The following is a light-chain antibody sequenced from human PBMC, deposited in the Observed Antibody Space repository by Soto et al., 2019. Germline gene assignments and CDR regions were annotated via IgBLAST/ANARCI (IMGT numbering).Light chain of an antibody. J-gene: IGKJ1*01. V-gene: IGKV1-5*03. CDR2: KVS. Sequence: DIQMTQFPSTLSASVGDRVTITCRASQSISNRLAWFRQKSGEAPKILIHKVSSLESGVPSRFSGSGSGTEFTLTISSLQPDDFATYYCQQYNTYSWTFVQGTKV. CDR3: QQYNTYSWT. CDR1: QSISNR.